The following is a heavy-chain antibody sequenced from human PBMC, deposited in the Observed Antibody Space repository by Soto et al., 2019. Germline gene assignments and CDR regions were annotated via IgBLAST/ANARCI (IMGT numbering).Heavy chain of an antibody. J-gene: IGHJ6*02. CDR1: GLTFSIYT. V-gene: IGHV3-23*01. CDR2: ITGGRST. D-gene: IGHD1-26*01. CDR3: ARDSVSSGSYVAYGMDV. Sequence: GSMRLGCAACGLTFSIYTMNWSRQDPGKGLEWVSAITGGRSTYYADSVKGRFTISRDNSKNTLYLQMNSLRAEDTAVYYRARDSVSSGSYVAYGMDVWGQGTTVTVSS.